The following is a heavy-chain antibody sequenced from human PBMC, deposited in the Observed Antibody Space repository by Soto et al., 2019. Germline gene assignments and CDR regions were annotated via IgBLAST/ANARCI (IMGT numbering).Heavy chain of an antibody. CDR2: ISACNGNT. V-gene: IGHV1-18*01. J-gene: IGHJ6*02. CDR1: GYTFTSYG. CDR3: ARDSDIVASYGMDV. Sequence: ASVKVSCKASGYTFTSYGISWVRQAPGQGLEWMGWISACNGNTNYAQKLQGRVTMTTDTSTSTVYMELSSLRSEDTAVYYCARDSDIVASYGMDVWGQGTTVTVSS. D-gene: IGHD5-12*01.